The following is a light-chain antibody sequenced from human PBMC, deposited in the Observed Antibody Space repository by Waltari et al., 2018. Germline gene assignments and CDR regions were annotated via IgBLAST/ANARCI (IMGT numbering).Light chain of an antibody. CDR3: NCRDSSNNPNWV. CDR1: SLRRYY. CDR2: GKN. V-gene: IGLV3-19*01. J-gene: IGLJ3*02. Sequence: SSDVTQDPAVSVALGQTVRITCQGDSLRRYYASWYQQKPGQAPVIVIYGKNNRPSGSPYRFSAANSGNTGSLTITGAQAEGEADYYCNCRDSSNNPNWVFGGGTKVTVL.